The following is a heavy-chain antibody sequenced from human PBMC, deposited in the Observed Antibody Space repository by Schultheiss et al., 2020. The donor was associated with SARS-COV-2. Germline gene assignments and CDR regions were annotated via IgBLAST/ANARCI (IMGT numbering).Heavy chain of an antibody. CDR1: GGSISSGDYY. CDR3: ARGLEYSSSSFDY. D-gene: IGHD6-6*01. J-gene: IGHJ4*02. V-gene: IGHV4-61*08. Sequence: SETLSLTCTVSGGSISSGDYYWSWIRQPPGKGLEWIGYIYYSGSTNYNPSLKSRVTISVDTSKNQFSLKLSSVTAADTAVYYCARGLEYSSSSFDYWGQGTLVTVSS. CDR2: IYYSGST.